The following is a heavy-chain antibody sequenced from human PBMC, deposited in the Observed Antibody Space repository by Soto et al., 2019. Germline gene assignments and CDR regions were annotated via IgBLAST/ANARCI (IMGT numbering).Heavy chain of an antibody. CDR2: IYYTGST. D-gene: IGHD6-13*01. V-gene: IGHV4-61*05. J-gene: IGHJ5*02. CDR1: GGSISSSSYY. CDR3: ASSIAAAVNWFDP. Sequence: PSETLSLTCTVSGGSISSSSYYWGWIRQPPGKGLEWIGFIYYTGSTNYNPSLKSRVTLSLDTSKNQFSLKLSSVTAADTAVYYCASSIAAAVNWFDPWGQGTLVTVSS.